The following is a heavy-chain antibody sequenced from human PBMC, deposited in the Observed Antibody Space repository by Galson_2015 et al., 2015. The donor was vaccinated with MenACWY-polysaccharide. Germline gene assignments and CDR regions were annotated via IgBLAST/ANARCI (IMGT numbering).Heavy chain of an antibody. Sequence: PALVKPTQPLTLTCTFSGFSLTRRPVGVGWIRQPPGGALECLALIYWDDDKRYTPSLSSRVTITKDTSGNQVVLTMTNMGPVDTATYYCAHRADLNSDWYYAAFDTWGQGTVVTVSS. D-gene: IGHD3-9*01. CDR3: AHRADLNSDWYYAAFDT. CDR1: GFSLTRRPVG. CDR2: IYWDDDK. J-gene: IGHJ3*02. V-gene: IGHV2-5*02.